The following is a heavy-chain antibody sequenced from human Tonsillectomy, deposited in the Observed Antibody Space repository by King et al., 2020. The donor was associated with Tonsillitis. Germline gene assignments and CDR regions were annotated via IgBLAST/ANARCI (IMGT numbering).Heavy chain of an antibody. J-gene: IGHJ4*02. D-gene: IGHD6-19*01. V-gene: IGHV3-21*01. Sequence: VQLVESGGGLVKPGGSLRLSCAASGFTFSSYSMNWVRQAPGKGLEWVSSISSSSSYIYYADSVKGRFTISRDNAKNSLYLQMNSLRAEDTAVYYCASNVQNDKQLLVPELDYWGQGTLVTVSS. CDR2: ISSSSSYI. CDR3: ASNVQNDKQLLVPELDY. CDR1: GFTFSSYS.